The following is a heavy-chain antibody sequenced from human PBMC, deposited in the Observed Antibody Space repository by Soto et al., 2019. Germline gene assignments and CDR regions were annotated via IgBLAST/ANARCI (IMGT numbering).Heavy chain of an antibody. V-gene: IGHV3-30-3*01. D-gene: IGHD3-10*01. CDR3: ARDWGTNYDTMDRWDW. CDR2: ISYAGSNR. Sequence: QVQLVESGGGVVQPGRSLRLSCEASGFTVSNYAMHWIRQAPGKGLEWVAVISYAGSNRQYGDSVKGRFTISRDNFENTLSLHMDSLRAEDTAVYYCARDWGTNYDTMDRWDWWCEGTLVSVSS. J-gene: IGHJ1*01. CDR1: GFTVSNYA.